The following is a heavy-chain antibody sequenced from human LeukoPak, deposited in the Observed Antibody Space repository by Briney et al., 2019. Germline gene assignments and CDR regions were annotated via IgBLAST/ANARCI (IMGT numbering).Heavy chain of an antibody. D-gene: IGHD1-26*01. Sequence: SETLSLICTVSGGSISTYYWTWIRQPPGKGLEWMGYIYYSGSTNYNPSLKSRLTISVDTSRSQFSLKLSSVTAADTAVYYCARDRGATTRTFDYWGQGTLVTVSS. CDR3: ARDRGATTRTFDY. J-gene: IGHJ4*02. CDR1: GGSISTYY. V-gene: IGHV4-59*12. CDR2: IYYSGST.